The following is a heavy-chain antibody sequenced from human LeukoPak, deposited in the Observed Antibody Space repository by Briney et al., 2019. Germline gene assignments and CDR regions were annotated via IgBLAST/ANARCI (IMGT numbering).Heavy chain of an antibody. J-gene: IGHJ5*02. D-gene: IGHD2-2*01. CDR2: INPNSGGT. CDR3: ARGGVDIVVVPAARYNWFDP. V-gene: IGHV1-2*02. CDR1: GYTFTGYY. Sequence: GASVTVSCKASGYTFTGYYMHWVRQAPGQGLEWMGWINPNSGGTNYAQKFQGRVTMTRDTSISTAYMELSRLRSDDTAVYYCARGGVDIVVVPAARYNWFDPWGQGTLVTVSS.